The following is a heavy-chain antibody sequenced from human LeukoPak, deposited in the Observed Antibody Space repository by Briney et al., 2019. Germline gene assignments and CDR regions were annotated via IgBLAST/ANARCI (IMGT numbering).Heavy chain of an antibody. V-gene: IGHV4-59*01. Sequence: PSETLSLTCTVSGGSISSYYWSWIRQPPGKGLEWIGYIYYSGRTNYKPSLKSRVTISVGTSKNQFSLKLSSVTAADTAVYYCARTTEGGYTYGYFYYYYMDVRGKGTTVTISS. CDR2: IYYSGRT. D-gene: IGHD5-18*01. CDR3: ARTTEGGYTYGYFYYYYMDV. J-gene: IGHJ6*03. CDR1: GGSISSYY.